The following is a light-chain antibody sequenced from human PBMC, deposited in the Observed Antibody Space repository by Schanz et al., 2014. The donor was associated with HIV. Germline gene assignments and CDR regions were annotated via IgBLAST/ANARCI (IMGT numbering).Light chain of an antibody. J-gene: IGKJ1*01. CDR3: QQYSSSPRT. CDR1: QSVGSY. CDR2: GAS. V-gene: IGKV3-20*01. Sequence: EIVLTQSPVILSLSPGERATLSCRASQSVGSYLAWYQQKPGQSPRLLIYGASSRATGIPDRFSGSGSGTDFTLTISRLEPEDFAVYYCQQYSSSPRTFGQGTKVEI.